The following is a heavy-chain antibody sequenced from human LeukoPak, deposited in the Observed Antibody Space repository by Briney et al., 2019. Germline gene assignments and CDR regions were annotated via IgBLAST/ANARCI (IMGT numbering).Heavy chain of an antibody. J-gene: IGHJ5*02. CDR2: ISYDGSNK. D-gene: IGHD1-7*01. V-gene: IGHV3-30-3*01. Sequence: GRSLRLSCAASGFTFSSYAMHWVRQAPGKGLEWVAVISYDGSNKYYADSVKGRFTISRDNSKNTLYLQMNSLRAEDTAVYYCARDFITGTVNPKNPWGQGTLVTVSS. CDR1: GFTFSSYA. CDR3: ARDFITGTVNPKNP.